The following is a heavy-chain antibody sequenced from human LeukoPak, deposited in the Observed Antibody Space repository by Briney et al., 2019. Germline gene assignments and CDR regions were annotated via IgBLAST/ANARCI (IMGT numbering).Heavy chain of an antibody. CDR1: GDSVSSDSAA. V-gene: IGHV6-1*01. CDR3: ARARIAAPPGGYYYMDV. CDR2: TNYRAKWYN. J-gene: IGHJ6*03. Sequence: PSQTLSLTCAISGDSVSSDSAAANWVRQSPSRGLEWLGRTNYRAKWYNDYAVAVKSRITINPDTSKNQFSLQLNSVTPEDTAVYYCARARIAAPPGGYYYMDVWGKGTTVTVSS. D-gene: IGHD6-6*01.